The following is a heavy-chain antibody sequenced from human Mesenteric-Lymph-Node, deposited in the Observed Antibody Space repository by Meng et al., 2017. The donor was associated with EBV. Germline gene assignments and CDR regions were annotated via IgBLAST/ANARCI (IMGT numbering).Heavy chain of an antibody. D-gene: IGHD4-11*01. CDR2: MYHSGST. CDR3: ARGREYSWGY. V-gene: IGHV4-4*02. J-gene: IGHJ4*02. Sequence: VELQESGPGLVKPSGILSLTCGVSGGSISNDHWWSWVRQPPGKGLEWIGEMYHSGSTNYNPSLKSRVTISVDKSKNQFFLNLNSVTAADTAVYYCARGREYSWGYWGQGTLVTVSS. CDR1: GGSISNDHW.